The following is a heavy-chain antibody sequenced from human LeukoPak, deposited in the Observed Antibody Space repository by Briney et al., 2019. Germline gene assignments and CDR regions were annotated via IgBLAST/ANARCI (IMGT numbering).Heavy chain of an antibody. Sequence: LGESLKISCKGSGYSFTSHWIAWVRQMPGKGLEWMGIIFPGGSDTRYSPSFQGQVTISADKSLNTAYLQWRSLRASDTAIYYCARHDSSSFDYWGQGTLVTVSS. CDR3: ARHDSSSFDY. V-gene: IGHV5-51*01. J-gene: IGHJ4*02. CDR1: GYSFTSHW. CDR2: IFPGGSDT. D-gene: IGHD3-22*01.